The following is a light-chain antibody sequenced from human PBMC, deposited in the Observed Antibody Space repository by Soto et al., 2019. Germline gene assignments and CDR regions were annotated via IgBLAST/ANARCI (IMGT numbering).Light chain of an antibody. CDR2: DVT. V-gene: IGLV2-14*01. Sequence: QSVLTQPASVSGSPGQSITISCTGTSSDVGGYNYVSWYQQHPGKAPKLMIYDVTNRPSGVSNRFSGSKSGNTASLTISGLQAEDEADYYCSSYTGSTTLGVFGTGTKV. J-gene: IGLJ1*01. CDR1: SSDVGGYNY. CDR3: SSYTGSTTLGV.